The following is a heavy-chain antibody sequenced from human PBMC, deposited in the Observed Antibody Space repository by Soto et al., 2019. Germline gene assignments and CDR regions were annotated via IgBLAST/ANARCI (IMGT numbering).Heavy chain of an antibody. CDR3: ARGGGQYDFWSGYYYDWFDP. CDR1: GWSFSGYY. CDR2: INHSGST. D-gene: IGHD3-3*01. J-gene: IGHJ5*02. V-gene: IGHV4-34*01. Sequence: QVQLQQWGAGLLKPSEPLSLTCAVYGWSFSGYYWSWLRQPRGKGLEWGGEINHSGSTNYNPSLKSRVTISVDTSKNQFSLKLSSVTAADTAVYYCARGGGQYDFWSGYYYDWFDPWGQGTLVTVSS.